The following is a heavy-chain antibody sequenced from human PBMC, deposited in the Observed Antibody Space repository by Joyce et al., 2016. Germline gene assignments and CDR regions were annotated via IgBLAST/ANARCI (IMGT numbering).Heavy chain of an antibody. CDR3: VTGLCIGTACHWDDAFDV. D-gene: IGHD2-2*01. CDR1: GFSFRNAW. Sequence: EVQLVESGGGLVKPGGSLRLSCAASGFSFRNAWVTWVRQAPWKGLAWVGRVKSKSQGGTTDYAAPVKGRFTISRDDSRDTAYLQMNSLKSEDTGVYFCVTGLCIGTACHWDDAFDVWGQGTMVTVSS. V-gene: IGHV3-15*01. CDR2: VKSKSQGGTT. J-gene: IGHJ3*01.